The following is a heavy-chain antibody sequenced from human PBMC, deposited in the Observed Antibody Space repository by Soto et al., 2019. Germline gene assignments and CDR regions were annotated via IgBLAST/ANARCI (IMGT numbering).Heavy chain of an antibody. CDR3: ARAHLT. J-gene: IGHJ5*02. CDR2: IYYSGST. V-gene: IGHV4-31*03. Sequence: QVQLQESGPGLVKPSQTLSLTCTVSGGSISSGGYYWSWIRQHTGKGLEGIGYIYYSGSTYYTPSLTRRVTTSLDTSNHPFSLQLSSVPAADTAVYYCARAHLTWGQRTLVTVS. CDR1: GGSISSGGYY. D-gene: IGHD3-3*02.